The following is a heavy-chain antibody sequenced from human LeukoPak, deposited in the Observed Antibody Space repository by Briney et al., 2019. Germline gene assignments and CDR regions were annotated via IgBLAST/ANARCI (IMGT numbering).Heavy chain of an antibody. Sequence: SETLSLTCTVSGGSISSSSYYWGWIRQPPGKGLEWIGSIYYSGITYYKPSLKSRVTISVDTSKNQFSLKLSSVTAADAAVYYCARARNYYDSSDYYYEGDAFDIWGQGTMVTVSS. D-gene: IGHD3-22*01. CDR1: GGSISSSSYY. CDR3: ARARNYYDSSDYYYEGDAFDI. V-gene: IGHV4-39*07. CDR2: IYYSGIT. J-gene: IGHJ3*02.